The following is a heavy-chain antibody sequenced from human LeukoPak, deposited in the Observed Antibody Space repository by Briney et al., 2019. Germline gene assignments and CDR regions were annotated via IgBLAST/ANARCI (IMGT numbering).Heavy chain of an antibody. Sequence: GGSLRLSCAASGFTFSSYSMNWVRQAPGKGLEWVSSISSSSSYIYYADSVKGRFTISRDNAKNSLYLQMNSLRAEDTAVYYCARDELTAMGAIDYWGQGTLVTVSS. CDR2: ISSSSSYI. CDR3: ARDELTAMGAIDY. CDR1: GFTFSSYS. J-gene: IGHJ4*02. D-gene: IGHD5-18*01. V-gene: IGHV3-21*01.